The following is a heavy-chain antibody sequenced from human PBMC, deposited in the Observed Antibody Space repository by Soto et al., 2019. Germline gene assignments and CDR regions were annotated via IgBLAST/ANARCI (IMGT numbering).Heavy chain of an antibody. Sequence: GGSLRLSCAASAFTFISYSMNWVRQAPGKGLEWVSSISSSSSYTYYADSVKGRFTISRDNSKNSLYLQMNSLRAEDTAVYYCARSERWLQFDYWGQGTLVTVSS. D-gene: IGHD5-12*01. V-gene: IGHV3-21*01. CDR3: ARSERWLQFDY. CDR1: AFTFISYS. J-gene: IGHJ4*02. CDR2: ISSSSSYT.